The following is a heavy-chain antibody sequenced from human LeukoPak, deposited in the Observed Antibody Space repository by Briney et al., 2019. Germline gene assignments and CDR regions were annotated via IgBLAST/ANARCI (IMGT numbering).Heavy chain of an antibody. CDR1: GFTFSSYA. D-gene: IGHD4-17*01. Sequence: GGSLRLSCAASGFTFSSYAMSWVRQAPGRGLEWVSAISGSGGSTYYADSVKGRFTISRDNSKNTLYLQMNSLRAEDTAVYYCASFKGETVTHFDYWGQGTLVTVSS. CDR3: ASFKGETVTHFDY. J-gene: IGHJ4*02. CDR2: ISGSGGST. V-gene: IGHV3-23*01.